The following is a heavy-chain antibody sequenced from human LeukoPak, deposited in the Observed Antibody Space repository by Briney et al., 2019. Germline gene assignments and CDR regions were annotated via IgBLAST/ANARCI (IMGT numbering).Heavy chain of an antibody. V-gene: IGHV4-39*01. Sequence: TSETLSLTCTVSGDSISGSPYYWAWIRQTPGKGFEWIGSIYHKGNTYCNPSLKSRVVISVDTSKNQFSLKVASLTAADTAVYYCARPPDLAATGYWGQGTLVTVSS. CDR1: GDSISGSPYY. J-gene: IGHJ4*02. CDR2: IYHKGNT. D-gene: IGHD1-1*01. CDR3: ARPPDLAATGY.